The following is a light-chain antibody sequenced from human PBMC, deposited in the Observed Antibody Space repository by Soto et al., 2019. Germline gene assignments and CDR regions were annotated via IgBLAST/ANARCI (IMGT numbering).Light chain of an antibody. CDR3: TSYTSSTPLYV. CDR1: RTDVDGYDY. V-gene: IGLV2-14*03. J-gene: IGLJ1*01. Sequence: SALTQPASLSGSPGQSISISCTGVRTDVDGYDYVSWYQQHPGQAPQLIIYDVYTRPSGVSHRFSGSKSGDTASLTISGLQAEDEADYYCTSYTSSTPLYVFGTGTKVTV. CDR2: DVY.